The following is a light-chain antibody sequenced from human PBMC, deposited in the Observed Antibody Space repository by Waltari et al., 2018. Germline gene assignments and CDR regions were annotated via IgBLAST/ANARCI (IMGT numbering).Light chain of an antibody. J-gene: IGLJ1*01. CDR1: PSNIGSHY. CDR2: TNN. Sequence: QSVMTQPPSASGPPGQRVSISCSGTPSNIGSHYVHWYQQVPGTAPQLLIHTNNRRPSGVPDRFSASKSDTSASLVIAGLQSEDEAEYYCAAWDGSLRGLVFGTGTQVTV. CDR3: AAWDGSLRGLV. V-gene: IGLV1-47*01.